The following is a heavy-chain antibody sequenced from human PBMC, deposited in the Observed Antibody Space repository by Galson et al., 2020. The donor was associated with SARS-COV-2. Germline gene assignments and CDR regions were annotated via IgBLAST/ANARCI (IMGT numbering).Heavy chain of an antibody. CDR1: GFAFSSYT. J-gene: IGHJ4*02. CDR2: LDKSSTYI. Sequence: GGSLRLSCAASGFAFSSYTMNWVRQAPGKGLEWVASLDKSSTYIYHADSLKGRFTISRANAEHPLYLQMNNLRAEDTAVYYCATRPPASTSVTSIYFDDWGQGRQVTGAS. CDR3: ATRPPASTSVTSIYFDD. V-gene: IGHV3-21*01. D-gene: IGHD4-17*01.